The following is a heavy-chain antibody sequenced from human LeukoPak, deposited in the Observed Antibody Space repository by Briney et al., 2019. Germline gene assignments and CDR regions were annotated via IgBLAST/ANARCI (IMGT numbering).Heavy chain of an antibody. CDR1: GGSFSGYY. D-gene: IGHD4-17*01. CDR2: INHSGST. CDR3: ARGPEYGY. J-gene: IGHJ4*02. V-gene: IGHV4-34*01. Sequence: SETLSLTCAVYGGSFSGYYWSWIRQPPGKGLEWIGEINHSGSTSYNPSLKSRVTISVDTSKNQFSLKLSSVTAADTAVYYCARGPEYGYWGQGTLVTVSS.